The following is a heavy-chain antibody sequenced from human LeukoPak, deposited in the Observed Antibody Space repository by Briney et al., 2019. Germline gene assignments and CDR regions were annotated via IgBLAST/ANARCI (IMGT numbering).Heavy chain of an antibody. V-gene: IGHV3-66*01. CDR2: IYGTGTT. J-gene: IGHJ4*02. CDR3: ARDHGDYPYPEVTLDQ. D-gene: IGHD4-17*01. CDR1: GFTVSNNH. Sequence: GGSLRLSCAVSGFTVSNNHLTWVRQAPGKGLECVSNIYGTGTTYYADSVKGRVSISRDNAKNTVYLQMDGLRAEDTAVYYCARDHGDYPYPEVTLDQWGQGTLVTVSS.